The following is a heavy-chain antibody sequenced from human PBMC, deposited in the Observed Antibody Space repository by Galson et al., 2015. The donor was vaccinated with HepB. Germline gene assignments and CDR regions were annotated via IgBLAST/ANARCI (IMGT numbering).Heavy chain of an antibody. D-gene: IGHD3-22*01. Sequence: SVKVSCKASGGTFSSYAISWVRQAPGQGLEWMGGIIPILGIANYAQKFQGRVTITADKSTSTAYMELSSLRSEDTAVYYCARALAPYDSSGYYLGYWGQGTLVTVSS. V-gene: IGHV1-69*10. CDR3: ARALAPYDSSGYYLGY. J-gene: IGHJ4*02. CDR1: GGTFSSYA. CDR2: IIPILGIA.